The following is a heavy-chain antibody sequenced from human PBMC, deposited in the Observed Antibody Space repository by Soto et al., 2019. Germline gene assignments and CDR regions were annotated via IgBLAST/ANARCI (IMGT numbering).Heavy chain of an antibody. Sequence: GGSLRLSCASSGFTFSSYAMSWVRQAPGKGLEWVSAISGSGGSTYYADSVKGRFTISRDNSKNTLYLQMNSLRAEDTAVYYCAKGNQRYYYGMDVWGQGTTVTVSS. CDR1: GFTFSSYA. CDR3: AKGNQRYYYGMDV. V-gene: IGHV3-23*01. J-gene: IGHJ6*02. D-gene: IGHD2-2*01. CDR2: ISGSGGST.